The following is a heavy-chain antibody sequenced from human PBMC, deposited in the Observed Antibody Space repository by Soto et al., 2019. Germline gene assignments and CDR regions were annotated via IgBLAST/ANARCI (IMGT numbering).Heavy chain of an antibody. V-gene: IGHV4-39*01. Sequence: QLQLQESGPGLVKPSETLSLTCTVSGGSISSSSYCWGWIRQPPGKGLEWIGSIYYSGSTYYNPSLKSRVTISVDTSKNQFSLKLSSVTAADTAVYYCARRRGYYGSGSQVDYWGQGTLVTVSS. CDR3: ARRRGYYGSGSQVDY. D-gene: IGHD3-10*01. CDR2: IYYSGST. CDR1: GGSISSSSYC. J-gene: IGHJ4*02.